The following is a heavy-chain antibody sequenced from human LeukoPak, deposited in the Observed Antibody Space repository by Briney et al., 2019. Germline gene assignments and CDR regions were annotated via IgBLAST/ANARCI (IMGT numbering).Heavy chain of an antibody. V-gene: IGHV3-7*01. D-gene: IGHD2-15*01. J-gene: IGHJ4*02. CDR2: IGQDGSVK. CDR3: GNQCSGGICPEN. CDR1: GFRFTSYW. Sequence: GGSLRLSCAASGFRFTSYWMTWVRQAPGKGLEWVGNIGQDGSVKSYADSVKGRFTISRDNAKNSVFLQMNSLRAEDTAFYYCGNQCSGGICPENWGRGTLVTVSS.